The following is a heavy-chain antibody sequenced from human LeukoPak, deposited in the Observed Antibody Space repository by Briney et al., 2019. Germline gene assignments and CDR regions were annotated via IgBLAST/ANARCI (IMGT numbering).Heavy chain of an antibody. CDR3: ASSGSLEWLLGDGYYFDY. V-gene: IGHV3-23*01. Sequence: GGALRLSCAASGFTFSSYAMSWVRQAPGEGLEGVSAISGSGGSTYYADSVKGRFTISRDNSKNTLYLQMNSLRAEDTAVYYCASSGSLEWLLGDGYYFDYWGQGTLVTVSS. D-gene: IGHD3-3*01. CDR2: ISGSGGST. CDR1: GFTFSSYA. J-gene: IGHJ4*02.